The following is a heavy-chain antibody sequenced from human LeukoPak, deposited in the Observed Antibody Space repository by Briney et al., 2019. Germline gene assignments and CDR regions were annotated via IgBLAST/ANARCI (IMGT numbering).Heavy chain of an antibody. V-gene: IGHV1-69*04. J-gene: IGHJ4*02. CDR3: AAIVGATTYFDY. D-gene: IGHD1-26*01. CDR2: IIPILGIA. CDR1: GGTFSSYA. Sequence: SVKVSCKASGGTFSSYATSWVRQAPGQGLEWMGRIIPILGIANYAQKFQGRVTITADKSTSTAYMELSSLRSEDTAVYYCAAIVGATTYFDYWGQGTLVTVSS.